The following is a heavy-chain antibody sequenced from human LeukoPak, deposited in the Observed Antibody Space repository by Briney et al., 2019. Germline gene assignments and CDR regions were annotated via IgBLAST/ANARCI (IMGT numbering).Heavy chain of an antibody. CDR2: IYYSVST. CDR3: ARLLGYCSGGSCYSERYYYYGMDV. CDR1: GGSLSSYY. Sequence: SETLSLTCTVSGGSLSSYYCGWIRPPPGKGLEWIGYIYYSVSTNYNPSLKSRVTISVDTSKNQFSLKLSSVTAADTAVYYCARLLGYCSGGSCYSERYYYYGMDVWGQGTTVTVSS. D-gene: IGHD2-15*01. V-gene: IGHV4-59*08. J-gene: IGHJ6*02.